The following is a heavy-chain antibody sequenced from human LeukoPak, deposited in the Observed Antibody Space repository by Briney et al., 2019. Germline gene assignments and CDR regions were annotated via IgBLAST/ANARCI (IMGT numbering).Heavy chain of an antibody. CDR3: AREDSSGTFDY. Sequence: GASVKVSCTASGGTFSSYAISWVRQAPGQGLEWMGGIIPIFGTANYAQKFQGRVTITADESTSTAYMELSILRSEDTAVYYCAREDSSGTFDYWGQGTLVTVSS. CDR2: IIPIFGTA. CDR1: GGTFSSYA. V-gene: IGHV1-69*13. J-gene: IGHJ4*02. D-gene: IGHD3-22*01.